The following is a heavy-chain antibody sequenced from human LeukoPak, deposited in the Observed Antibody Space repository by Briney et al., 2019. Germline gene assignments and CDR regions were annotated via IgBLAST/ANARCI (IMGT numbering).Heavy chain of an antibody. CDR3: ATAHSNTWYEFDY. V-gene: IGHV3-23*01. Sequence: PGGSLRLSCVAAGITFNNYVMSWVRQAPGKGLEWVSGISGSGSATYYADFAKGRFTISRDNSKNTLSLQMNSLRTEDAAVYFCATAHSNTWYEFDYWGQGTLVTVSS. CDR2: ISGSGSAT. J-gene: IGHJ4*02. D-gene: IGHD6-13*01. CDR1: GITFNNYV.